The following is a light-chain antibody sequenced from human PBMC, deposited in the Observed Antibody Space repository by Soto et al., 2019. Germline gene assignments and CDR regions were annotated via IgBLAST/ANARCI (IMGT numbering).Light chain of an antibody. CDR2: GTS. CDR3: QQCGTSPWT. Sequence: EIVLTQSPGTLSLSPGQRATLSCRASQSVNNDYLAWYQQKPGQAPRLVIYGTSSRATGIPDRFSGSWSGTDFTLTISRLEPEEFAVYYCQQCGTSPWTFGQGTKVEIK. V-gene: IGKV3-20*01. J-gene: IGKJ2*01. CDR1: QSVNNDY.